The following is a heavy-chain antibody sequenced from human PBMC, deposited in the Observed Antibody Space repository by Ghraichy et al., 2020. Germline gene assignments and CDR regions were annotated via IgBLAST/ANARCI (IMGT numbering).Heavy chain of an antibody. D-gene: IGHD3-10*01. J-gene: IGHJ6*02. Sequence: ASVKVSCKASGYTFTSYGISWVRQAPGQGLEWMGWISAYNGNTNYAQKLQGRVTMTTDTSTSTAYMELRSLRSDDTAVYYCARDQSERVLWFGELSGGPYGMDVWGQGTTVTVSS. CDR2: ISAYNGNT. CDR1: GYTFTSYG. V-gene: IGHV1-18*04. CDR3: ARDQSERVLWFGELSGGPYGMDV.